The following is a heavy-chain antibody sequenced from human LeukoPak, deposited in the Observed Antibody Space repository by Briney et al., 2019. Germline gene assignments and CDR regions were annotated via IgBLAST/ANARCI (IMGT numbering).Heavy chain of an antibody. CDR1: GFTFSSYA. Sequence: GGSLRLSCAASGFTFSSYAMSWVRQVPGKGLEWVANIKQDGNEKYYVDSVRGRFTISRDNTKDSLFLQMDSLRVEDTAVYYCARVTFFYYYFDLWGRGTLVTVSS. V-gene: IGHV3-7*01. CDR3: ARVTFFYYYFDL. J-gene: IGHJ2*01. CDR2: IKQDGNEK.